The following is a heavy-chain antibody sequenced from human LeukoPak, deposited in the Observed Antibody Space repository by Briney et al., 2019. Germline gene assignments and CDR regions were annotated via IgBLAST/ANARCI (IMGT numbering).Heavy chain of an antibody. D-gene: IGHD6-6*01. V-gene: IGHV4-59*07. CDR3: ARVGAARFFDY. CDR2: IYYSGST. J-gene: IGHJ4*02. CDR1: GRSISSYY. Sequence: PSDTLSLTCTVSGRSISSYYWGWLRQPPGKGLEWIGYIYYSGSTNYNPSLKSRVTISVDTSKNQFSLELSSVTAADTAVYYCARVGAARFFDYWGQGTLVTVSS.